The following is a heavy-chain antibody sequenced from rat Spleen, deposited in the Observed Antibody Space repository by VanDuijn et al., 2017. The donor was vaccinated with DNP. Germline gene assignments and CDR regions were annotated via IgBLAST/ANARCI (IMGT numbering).Heavy chain of an antibody. CDR2: ISTSGGSN. CDR3: AGDY. Sequence: EVQLVESGGGLVQPGRSLKLSCAASGFTFSNSDMAWVRQAPTKGLEWVASISTSGGSNYYRDTVKGRFTISRDNAKSTLYLQMDSLRSEDTATYYCAGDYWGQGVMVTVSS. V-gene: IGHV5-25*01. CDR1: GFTFSNSD. J-gene: IGHJ2*01.